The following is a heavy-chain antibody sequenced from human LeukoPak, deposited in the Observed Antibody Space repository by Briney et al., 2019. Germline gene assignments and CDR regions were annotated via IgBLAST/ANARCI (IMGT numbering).Heavy chain of an antibody. V-gene: IGHV4-61*02. CDR2: IYTSGST. Sequence: PSQTLSLTCTVSGGSISSGSYYWSWIRQPAGKGLEWIGRIYTSGSTNYNPSLKSRVTISVDTSKNQFSLKLSSVTAADTAVYYCARDSRSGWGNWFDPWGQGTLVTVSS. J-gene: IGHJ5*02. CDR3: ARDSRSGWGNWFDP. CDR1: GGSISSGSYY. D-gene: IGHD6-19*01.